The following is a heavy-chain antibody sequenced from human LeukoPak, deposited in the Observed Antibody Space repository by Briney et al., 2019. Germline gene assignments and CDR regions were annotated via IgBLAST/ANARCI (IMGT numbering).Heavy chain of an antibody. D-gene: IGHD5-18*01. CDR1: GYTXTSYY. Sequence: ASVKVSCEASGYTXTSYYIHWVRQAPGQGLEWMGIINPSGGRTSYTQNFQGRVAVTRDTSTSTIYMDLSSLTSEDTAVYYCAGTAGYSYGRIDYWGQGTLVTVSS. V-gene: IGHV1-46*01. J-gene: IGHJ4*02. CDR3: AGTAGYSYGRIDY. CDR2: INPSGGRT.